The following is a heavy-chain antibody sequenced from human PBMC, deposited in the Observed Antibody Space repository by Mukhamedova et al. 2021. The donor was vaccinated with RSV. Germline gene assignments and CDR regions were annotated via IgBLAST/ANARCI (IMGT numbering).Heavy chain of an antibody. V-gene: IGHV3-53*01. D-gene: IGHD5-12*01. CDR2: IYSGGAT. J-gene: IGHJ6*02. CDR3: SRDGAGGYSFASDV. Sequence: EWVSVIYSGGATYYADSVKGRFTISRDNSMNTLYLQMNSLTVDDTAVYYCSRDGAGGYSFASDVWGQGTT.